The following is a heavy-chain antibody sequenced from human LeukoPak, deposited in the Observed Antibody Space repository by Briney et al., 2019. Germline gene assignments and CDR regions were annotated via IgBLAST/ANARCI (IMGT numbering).Heavy chain of an antibody. J-gene: IGHJ4*02. CDR2: SIPIFGTV. V-gene: IGHV1-69*01. D-gene: IGHD4-17*01. CDR1: GGTFSSYA. CDR3: ARGDYGAYGY. Sequence: EASVTVSCKASGGTFSSYAISWVRQAPGQGLEGRGGSIPIFGTVNYAQTFQGRVTITADESTRTAYMELSSVRSEDTAVYYCARGDYGAYGYWGQGALVTVSS.